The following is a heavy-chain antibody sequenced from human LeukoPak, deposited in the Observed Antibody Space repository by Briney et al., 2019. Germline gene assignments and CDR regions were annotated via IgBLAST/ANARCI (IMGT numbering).Heavy chain of an antibody. Sequence: GGSLRLSCAASGFTFNTYSMNWVRQAPGKGLEWVSFIYSDNTHYSDSVKGRFTISRDNSKNTLYLQMNSLRAEDTAVYYCARRAGAYSHPYDYWGQGTLVTVSS. V-gene: IGHV3-53*01. CDR1: GFTFNTYS. D-gene: IGHD4/OR15-4a*01. J-gene: IGHJ4*02. CDR3: ARRAGAYSHPYDY. CDR2: IYSDNT.